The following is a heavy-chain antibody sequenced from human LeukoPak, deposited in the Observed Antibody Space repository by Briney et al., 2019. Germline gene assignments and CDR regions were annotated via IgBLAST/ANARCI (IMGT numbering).Heavy chain of an antibody. D-gene: IGHD3-22*01. V-gene: IGHV3-74*01. CDR1: GFTLSNHW. Sequence: PGGSLRLSCAVSGFTLSNHWMYWVRQVPGPGLVWVSRISGDEIWTSYADSVKGRFIISRENAKDTLYLQMNSLRTEDTAVYYCAREYNSGPKQTDAFDIWGQGTMVTVSS. J-gene: IGHJ3*02. CDR2: ISGDEIWT. CDR3: AREYNSGPKQTDAFDI.